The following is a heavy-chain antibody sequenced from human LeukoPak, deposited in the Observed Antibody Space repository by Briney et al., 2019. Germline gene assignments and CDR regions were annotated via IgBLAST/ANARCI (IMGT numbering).Heavy chain of an antibody. CDR2: INLSGGGA. D-gene: IGHD6-13*01. CDR3: ASTHSSSWYEGPPNDY. J-gene: IGHJ4*02. Sequence: ASVKVSFKASGYTFTSYYMHWVGQAPGQGVEWMGIINLSGGGATYAQKFQGRVTMTRDTSTTTVYFALSSLRSEDTAVYYVASTHSSSWYEGPPNDYWGQGTLVTVSS. V-gene: IGHV1-46*01. CDR1: GYTFTSYY.